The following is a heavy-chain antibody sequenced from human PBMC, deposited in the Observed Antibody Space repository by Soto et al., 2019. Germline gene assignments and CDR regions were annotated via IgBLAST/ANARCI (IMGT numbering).Heavy chain of an antibody. CDR3: AREAITFGGVIGIDY. J-gene: IGHJ4*02. CDR2: IYTSGST. D-gene: IGHD3-16*02. CDR1: GGSTSSYY. Sequence: SETLSLTCTVSGGSTSSYYWSWIRQPAGKGLEWIGRIYTSGSTNYNPSLKSRVTMSVDTSKNQFSLKLSSVTAADTAVYYCAREAITFGGVIGIDYWGQGTLVTVSS. V-gene: IGHV4-4*07.